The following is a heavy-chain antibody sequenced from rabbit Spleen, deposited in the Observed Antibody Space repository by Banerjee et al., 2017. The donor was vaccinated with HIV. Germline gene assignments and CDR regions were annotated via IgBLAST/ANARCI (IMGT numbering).Heavy chain of an antibody. Sequence: QSLEESGGDLVKPGASLTLTCKASGLDFSGDSYDSYMCWVRQAPGKGLEWIACIDIGSSGFTYFASWAKGRFTISKTSSTTLTLQMTSLTAADTATYFCAGAFGGYATVGYATMRIWFTLWGPGTLVTVS. D-gene: IGHD6-1*01. V-gene: IGHV1S40*01. CDR1: GLDFSGDSY. CDR2: IDIGSSGFT. CDR3: AGAFGGYATVGYATMRIWFTL. J-gene: IGHJ4*01.